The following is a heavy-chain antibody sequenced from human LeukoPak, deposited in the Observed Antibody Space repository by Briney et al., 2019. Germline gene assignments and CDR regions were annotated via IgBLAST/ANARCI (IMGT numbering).Heavy chain of an antibody. J-gene: IGHJ4*02. Sequence: KASQTLSLTCTVSGGSMTRGGYSWSWVRQHPGKGLEWIGFIYHSGTTFYNPSLEGRAAISVDTSQNQFSLKLTSVTAADTAVYYCARAVDYRNYFDYWGQGTLVTVSS. CDR1: GGSMTRGGYS. V-gene: IGHV4-31*03. CDR2: IYHSGTT. CDR3: ARAVDYRNYFDY. D-gene: IGHD4-11*01.